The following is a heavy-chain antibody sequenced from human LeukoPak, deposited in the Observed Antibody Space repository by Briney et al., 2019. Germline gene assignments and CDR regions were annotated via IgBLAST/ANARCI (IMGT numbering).Heavy chain of an antibody. CDR3: ARDRSTVTTYPDY. CDR1: GGTFSRYA. CDR2: IIPILGIA. D-gene: IGHD4-11*01. Sequence: SVKVSCKASGGTFSRYAISWVRQAPGQGLEWMGRIIPILGIANYAQKFQGRVTITADKSTSTAYMELSSLRSEDTAVYYCARDRSTVTTYPDYWGQGTLVTVSS. J-gene: IGHJ4*02. V-gene: IGHV1-69*04.